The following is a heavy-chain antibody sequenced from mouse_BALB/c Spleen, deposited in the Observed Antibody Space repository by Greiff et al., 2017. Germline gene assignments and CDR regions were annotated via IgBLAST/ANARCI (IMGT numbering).Heavy chain of an antibody. CDR1: GFTFSNYW. CDR3: TRPYFDY. Sequence: EVKVVESGGGLVQPGGSMKLSCVASGFTFSNYWMNWVRQSPEKGLEWVAEIRLKSNNYATHYAESVKGRFTISRDDSKSSVYLQMNNLRAEDTGIYYCTRPYFDYWGQGTTLTVSS. V-gene: IGHV6-6*02. CDR2: IRLKSNNYAT. J-gene: IGHJ2*01.